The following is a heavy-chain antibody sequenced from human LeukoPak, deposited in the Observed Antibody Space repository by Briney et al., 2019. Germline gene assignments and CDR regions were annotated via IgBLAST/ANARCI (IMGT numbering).Heavy chain of an antibody. V-gene: IGHV1-18*01. Sequence: GASVKVSCKASGYTFTNYGISWVRQAPGQGLDWMGWISTYDGNSNYAQKLQDRVTMTTDTSTTTAYMDLRSLRSDDTAVYYCARAGGWAREDYKGDAFDIWGQGTMVTVSS. D-gene: IGHD6-19*01. CDR2: ISTYDGNS. J-gene: IGHJ3*02. CDR1: GYTFTNYG. CDR3: ARAGGWAREDYKGDAFDI.